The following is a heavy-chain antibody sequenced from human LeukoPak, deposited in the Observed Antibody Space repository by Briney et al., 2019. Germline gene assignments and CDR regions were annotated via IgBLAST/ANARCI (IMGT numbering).Heavy chain of an antibody. CDR1: GFTFSTYG. CDR2: IHYDGTNK. J-gene: IGHJ4*02. Sequence: GGSLRLSCAASGFTFSTYGMHWVRQAPGKGLEWVTSIHYDGTNKYYAEAVKGRFTISRDNPKNTLYLQMNSLRAEDTAVYYCARGLAYYYDSSAYFLDYWGQGTLVTVSS. CDR3: ARGLAYYYDSSAYFLDY. D-gene: IGHD3-22*01. V-gene: IGHV3-30*02.